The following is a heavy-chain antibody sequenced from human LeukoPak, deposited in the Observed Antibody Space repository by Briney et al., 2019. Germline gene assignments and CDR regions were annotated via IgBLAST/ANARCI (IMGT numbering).Heavy chain of an antibody. D-gene: IGHD1-7*01. CDR2: IYTSGST. Sequence: SETLSLTCTVSGGSISSYYWSWIRQPAGKGLEWIGRIYTSGSTNYNPSLKSRVTMSVDTSKNQFSLKLSSVTAADTAVYYCAKINWNYVEGYYYYMDVWGKGTTVTVSS. CDR1: GGSISSYY. J-gene: IGHJ6*03. V-gene: IGHV4-4*07. CDR3: AKINWNYVEGYYYYMDV.